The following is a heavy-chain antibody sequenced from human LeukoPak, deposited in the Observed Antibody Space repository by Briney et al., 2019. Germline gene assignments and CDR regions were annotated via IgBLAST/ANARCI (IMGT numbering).Heavy chain of an antibody. CDR1: GFTFDDYA. CDR3: ARDRIYSSSWPIKYYYYMDV. D-gene: IGHD6-13*01. J-gene: IGHJ6*03. Sequence: GGSLRLSCAASGFTFDDYAMHWVRQAPGKGLEWVSGISWNSGSIGYADSVKGRFTISRDNAKNSLYLQMNSLRPEDTAVYYCARDRIYSSSWPIKYYYYMDVWGKGTTVTVSS. CDR2: ISWNSGSI. V-gene: IGHV3-9*01.